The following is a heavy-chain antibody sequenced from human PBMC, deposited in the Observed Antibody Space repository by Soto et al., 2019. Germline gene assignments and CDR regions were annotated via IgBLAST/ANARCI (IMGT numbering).Heavy chain of an antibody. J-gene: IGHJ4*02. CDR3: ARDRIGTGTPEYFDH. CDR2: IIPTFATS. CDR1: GGTFSSNG. V-gene: IGHV1-69*01. D-gene: IGHD1-1*01. Sequence: QVQLVQSAAEVKQAGSSVKVSCKASGGTFSSNGISWVRQAPGQGLEWMGGIIPTFATSQYAQKFQGRVTITADESTSTVYMELSSLRSDDTAVYYCARDRIGTGTPEYFDHWGQGTLVTVSS.